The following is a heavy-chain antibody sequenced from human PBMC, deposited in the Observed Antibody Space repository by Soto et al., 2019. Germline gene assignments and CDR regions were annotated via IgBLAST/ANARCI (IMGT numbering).Heavy chain of an antibody. D-gene: IGHD6-13*01. J-gene: IGHJ4*02. CDR2: IWPGDSET. V-gene: IGHV5-51*01. CDR1: VCSFTNSW. CDR3: ARGRSSSWYDL. Sequence: GESLKISCKGSVCSFTNSWIAWVRQMPGKGLEWMGIIWPGDSETRYSPSFQGQVTISVDKSISTAYLQWSSLKASDTALYYCARGRSSSWYDLWGRGTLVTVSS.